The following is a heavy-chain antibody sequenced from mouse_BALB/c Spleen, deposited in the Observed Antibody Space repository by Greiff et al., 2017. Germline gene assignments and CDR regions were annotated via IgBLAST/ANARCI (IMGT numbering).Heavy chain of an antibody. J-gene: IGHJ4*01. CDR2: INPSTGYT. Sequence: QVQLQQSGAELAKPGASVKMSCKASGYTFTSYWMHWVKQRPGQGLEWIGYINPSTGYTEYNQKFKDKATLTADKSSSTAYMQLSSLTSEDSAVYYCARSERYDEYYAMDYWGQGTSVTVSS. CDR3: ARSERYDEYYAMDY. D-gene: IGHD2-14*01. CDR1: GYTFTSYW. V-gene: IGHV1-7*01.